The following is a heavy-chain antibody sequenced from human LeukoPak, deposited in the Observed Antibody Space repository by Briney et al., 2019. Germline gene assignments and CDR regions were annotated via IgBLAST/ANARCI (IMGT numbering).Heavy chain of an antibody. J-gene: IGHJ4*02. CDR3: ARALVGATSGGDY. CDR1: GFTFSSYS. D-gene: IGHD1-26*01. CDR2: ISSSSSYI. Sequence: GGSLRLSCAASGFTFSSYSMNWVRQAPGKGLEWVSSISSSSSYIYYADSVKGRFTISRDNAKNSLYLQMNSLRAEDTAVYYCARALVGATSGGDYWGQGTLVTVSS. V-gene: IGHV3-21*01.